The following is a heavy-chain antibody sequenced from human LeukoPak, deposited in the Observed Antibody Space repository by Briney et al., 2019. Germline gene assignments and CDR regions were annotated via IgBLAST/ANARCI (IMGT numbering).Heavy chain of an antibody. V-gene: IGHV4-30-4*01. CDR3: ARTYYYDSSGDYVDDY. J-gene: IGHJ4*02. Sequence: PSETLSLTCTVSGGSISSADYYWSWIRQPPGKGLEWIGYIYYSGSTYYNPSLKSRVTISVDTSKNQFSLKLSSVTAADTAVYYCARTYYYDSSGDYVDDYWGQGTLVTVSS. CDR1: GGSISSADYY. CDR2: IYYSGST. D-gene: IGHD3-22*01.